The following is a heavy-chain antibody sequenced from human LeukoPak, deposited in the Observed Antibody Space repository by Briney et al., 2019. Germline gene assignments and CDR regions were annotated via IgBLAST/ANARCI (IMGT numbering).Heavy chain of an antibody. D-gene: IGHD2-2*01. Sequence: GASVKVSFKASGGTFSSYAISWVRQAPGQGREWMGGIIPIFGTANYAQKFQGRVTITADESTSTAYMELSSLRSEDTAVYYCAIIPAAMPRYYYYGMDAWGKGTTVTVSS. V-gene: IGHV1-69*13. J-gene: IGHJ6*04. CDR3: AIIPAAMPRYYYYGMDA. CDR2: IIPIFGTA. CDR1: GGTFSSYA.